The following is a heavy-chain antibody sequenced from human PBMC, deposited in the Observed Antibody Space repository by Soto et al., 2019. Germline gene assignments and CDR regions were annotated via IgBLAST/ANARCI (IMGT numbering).Heavy chain of an antibody. CDR2: INHSGST. D-gene: IGHD3-9*01. CDR1: GGSFSGYY. J-gene: IGHJ4*02. CDR3: ARGLTYYDILTGYYNGPSFDY. Sequence: SETLSLTCAVYGGSFSGYYWSWIRQPPGKGLEWIGEINHSGSTNYNPSLKSRVTISVDTSKNQFSLKLSSVTAADTAVYYCARGLTYYDILTGYYNGPSFDYRGQGTLVTVSS. V-gene: IGHV4-34*01.